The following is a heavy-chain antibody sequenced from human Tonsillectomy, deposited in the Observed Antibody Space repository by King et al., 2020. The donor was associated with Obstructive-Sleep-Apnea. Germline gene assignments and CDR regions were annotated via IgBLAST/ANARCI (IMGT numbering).Heavy chain of an antibody. CDR3: AHRGSGGWFDP. Sequence: ITLKESGPTLVKPTQTLTLTCTFSGFSLISSGVGVGWIRLPPGKALEWLALIYWDDDKRYSPSLKSRLTITKDTSKNQVVLTRTNMDPVDTATYYCAHRGSGGWFDPWGQGTLVTVSS. J-gene: IGHJ5*02. CDR1: GFSLISSGVG. D-gene: IGHD3-16*01. CDR2: IYWDDDK. V-gene: IGHV2-5*02.